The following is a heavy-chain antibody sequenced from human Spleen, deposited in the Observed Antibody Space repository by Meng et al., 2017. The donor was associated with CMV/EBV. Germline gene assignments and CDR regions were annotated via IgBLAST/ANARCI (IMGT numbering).Heavy chain of an antibody. CDR1: GGSFSGYY. CDR2: INHSGST. D-gene: IGHD2-2*02. CDR3: ARRYCSSTSCYTGFRY. V-gene: IGHV4-34*01. Sequence: YGGSFSGYYRGWIRQPPGKGLEWIGEINHSGSTNYNPSLKSRVTISVDTSKNQFSLKLSSVTAADTAVYYCARRYCSSTSCYTGFRYWGQGTLVTVSS. J-gene: IGHJ4*02.